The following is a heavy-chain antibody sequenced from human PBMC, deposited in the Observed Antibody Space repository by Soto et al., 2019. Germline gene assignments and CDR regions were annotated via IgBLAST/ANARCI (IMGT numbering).Heavy chain of an antibody. D-gene: IGHD3-10*01. CDR2: IYSGST. CDR3: AIPGAFYYYYGMDV. CDR1: GGSISSSSYY. V-gene: IGHV4-39*01. Sequence: WETLSLTCTVSGGSISSSSYYWGWIRQPPGKGLEWIGSIYSGSTYYNPSLKSRVTISVDTSKSQFSLKLSSVTAADTAVYYCAIPGAFYYYYGMDVWGQGTTVTVSS. J-gene: IGHJ6*02.